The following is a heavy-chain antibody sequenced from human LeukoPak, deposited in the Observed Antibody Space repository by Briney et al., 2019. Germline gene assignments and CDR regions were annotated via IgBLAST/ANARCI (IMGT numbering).Heavy chain of an antibody. CDR2: INSDGSST. J-gene: IGHJ4*02. CDR3: ARPAGDYIK. D-gene: IGHD4-17*01. Sequence: PGGSLSLSCAASGFTFSNYWMHWVRQAPGKGLVWVSRINSDGSSTSYADSMKGRFTISRDNAKNTLYLQMNSLRAEDTAVYYCARPAGDYIKWGQGTLVTVSS. CDR1: GFTFSNYW. V-gene: IGHV3-74*01.